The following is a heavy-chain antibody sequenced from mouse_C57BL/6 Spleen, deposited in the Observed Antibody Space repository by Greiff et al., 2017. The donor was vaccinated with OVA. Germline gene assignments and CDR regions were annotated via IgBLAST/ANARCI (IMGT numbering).Heavy chain of an antibody. CDR2: IDPSDSYI. D-gene: IGHD1-2*01. CDR3: ARRLPLYAMDY. V-gene: IGHV1-50*01. Sequence: QVQLQQPGAELVKPGASVKLSCKASGYTFTSYWMQWVKQRPGQGLEWIGEIDPSDSYINYNQKFKGKATLSVDTSSSTAYMQLSSLTSEDSAVYYCARRLPLYAMDYWGQGTSVTVSS. CDR1: GYTFTSYW. J-gene: IGHJ4*01.